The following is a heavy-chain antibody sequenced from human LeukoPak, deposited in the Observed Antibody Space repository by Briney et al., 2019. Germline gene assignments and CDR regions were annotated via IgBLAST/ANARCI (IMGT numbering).Heavy chain of an antibody. Sequence: GGSLRLPCAASGFTFSTYTMNWVRQAPGKGLEWVSSISSRSSYVYYADSVKGRFTISRDNAKNSLYLQMNSLRAEDTAVYYCARDLITMVRGVVDYWGQGTLVTVSS. CDR3: ARDLITMVRGVVDY. V-gene: IGHV3-21*01. J-gene: IGHJ4*02. D-gene: IGHD3-10*01. CDR2: ISSRSSYV. CDR1: GFTFSTYT.